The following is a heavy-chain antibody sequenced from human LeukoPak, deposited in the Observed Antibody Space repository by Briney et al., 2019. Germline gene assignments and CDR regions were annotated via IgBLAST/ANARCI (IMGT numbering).Heavy chain of an antibody. CDR2: INPNSGGT. J-gene: IGHJ4*02. CDR3: AVPLLHRYCSGGSCYSPFDY. D-gene: IGHD2-15*01. CDR1: GYTFTGYY. Sequence: ASVKVSCKASGYTFTGYYMHWVRQAPGQGLEWMGWINPNSGGTNYAQKFQGRVTMTRDTSISTAYMELSRLRSDDTAVYYCAVPLLHRYCSGGSCYSPFDYWGQGTLVTVYS. V-gene: IGHV1-2*02.